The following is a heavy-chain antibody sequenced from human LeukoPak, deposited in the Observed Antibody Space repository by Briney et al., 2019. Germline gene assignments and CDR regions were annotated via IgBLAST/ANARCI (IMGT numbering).Heavy chain of an antibody. CDR2: IRSTANGYAT. CDR1: GFTFSGSA. CDR3: ARYKLGWAEFDAFDI. V-gene: IGHV3-73*01. Sequence: GGSLRLSCAASGFTFSGSALHWVRQASGKGLEWVGRIRSTANGYATAYAASVKGRFTISRDNSKNTLYLQMNSLRAEDTAVYYCARYKLGWAEFDAFDIWGQGTMVTVSS. J-gene: IGHJ3*02. D-gene: IGHD6-6*01.